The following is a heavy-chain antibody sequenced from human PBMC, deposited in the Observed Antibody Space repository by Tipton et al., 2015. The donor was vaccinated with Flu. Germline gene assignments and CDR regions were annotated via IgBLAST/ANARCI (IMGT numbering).Heavy chain of an antibody. Sequence: TLSLTCTVSGYSISSGYYWGWIRQPPGKGLEWIGSIYYSGSTYYNPSLKSRVTISVDTSKNQFSLKLSSVTAADTAVYYCARDLTAIFGVAQGTRDAFDIRGQGTMVTVSS. D-gene: IGHD3-3*01. CDR3: ARDLTAIFGVAQGTRDAFDI. V-gene: IGHV4-38-2*02. CDR2: IYYSGST. J-gene: IGHJ3*02. CDR1: GYSISSGYY.